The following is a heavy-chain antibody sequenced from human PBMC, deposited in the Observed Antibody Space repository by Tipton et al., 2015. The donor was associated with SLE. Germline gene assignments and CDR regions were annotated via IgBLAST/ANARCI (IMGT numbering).Heavy chain of an antibody. J-gene: IGHJ4*02. V-gene: IGHV4-34*01. CDR3: TRLAGRRFPFDS. D-gene: IGHD6-6*01. Sequence: LRLSCAVYGASFNDFYWSWIRQPPGKGLEWIGEINHSGSTNYHPSLKSRVTISVDTSKNQFSLKLSSVTAADTAVYFCTRLAGRRFPFDSWGQGTLVTVSS. CDR2: INHSGST. CDR1: GASFNDFY.